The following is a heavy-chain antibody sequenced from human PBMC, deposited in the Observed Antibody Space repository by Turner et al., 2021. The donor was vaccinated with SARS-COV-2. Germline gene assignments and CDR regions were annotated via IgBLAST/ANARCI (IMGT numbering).Heavy chain of an antibody. CDR1: GFTVSSNY. J-gene: IGHJ4*02. V-gene: IGHV3-66*01. Sequence: EVQLVESGGGLVQPGGSLRLSCAASGFTVSSNYMSWVRQAPGKGLEWVSIIYSGGSTYYADSVKGRFTISRDNSKNTLYLQMNSLRAEDTAVYYCARDYGDFYFDYWGQGTLVTVSS. CDR2: IYSGGST. D-gene: IGHD4-17*01. CDR3: ARDYGDFYFDY.